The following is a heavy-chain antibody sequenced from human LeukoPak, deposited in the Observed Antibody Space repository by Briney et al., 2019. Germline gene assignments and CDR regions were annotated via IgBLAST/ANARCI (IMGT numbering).Heavy chain of an antibody. CDR2: INSDGSST. Sequence: GGSLRLSCAASGFTFSSYWMHWVRQAPGQGLVWVSRINSDGSSTSYADSVKGRFTISRDNAKNTLYLQMNSLRAEDTAAYYCARDLEVGATVSDYWGQGTLVTVSS. J-gene: IGHJ4*02. V-gene: IGHV3-74*01. CDR3: ARDLEVGATVSDY. CDR1: GFTFSSYW. D-gene: IGHD1-26*01.